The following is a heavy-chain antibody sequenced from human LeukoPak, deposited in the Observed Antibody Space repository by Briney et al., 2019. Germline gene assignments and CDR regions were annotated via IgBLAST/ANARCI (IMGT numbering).Heavy chain of an antibody. V-gene: IGHV3-23*01. J-gene: IGHJ4*02. D-gene: IGHD3-3*01. CDR3: AKDKGDFWSGHHY. CDR2: ITGSGGGT. Sequence: GGSLRLSCAASGFTFSNYAMSWVRQAPGKGLEWVSSITGSGGGTYYADSVKGRFTISRDNSKNTLYLRMSSLRAEDTAVYYCAKDKGDFWSGHHYWGQGTLVTVSS. CDR1: GFTFSNYA.